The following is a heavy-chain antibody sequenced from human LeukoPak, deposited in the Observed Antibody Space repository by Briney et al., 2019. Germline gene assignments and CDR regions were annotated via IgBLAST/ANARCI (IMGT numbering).Heavy chain of an antibody. CDR1: GYTFTSYA. Sequence: RASVKVSCKASGYTFTSYAMHWVRQAPGQRPEWMGWINAGNGNTKYSQEFQGRVTITRDTSASTAYMELSSLRSEDMAVYYCARGHYDSSGYFRGGIVGGAFDIWGQGTMVTVSS. V-gene: IGHV1-3*03. CDR3: ARGHYDSSGYFRGGIVGGAFDI. CDR2: INAGNGNT. D-gene: IGHD3-22*01. J-gene: IGHJ3*02.